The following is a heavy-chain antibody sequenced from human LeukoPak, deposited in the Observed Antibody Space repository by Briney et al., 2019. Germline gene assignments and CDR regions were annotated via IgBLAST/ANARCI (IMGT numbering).Heavy chain of an antibody. D-gene: IGHD3-22*01. Sequence: SETLSLTCTVSGGSISSYYWSWIRQPPGKGLEWIGYIYYSGSTNYNPSLKSRVTISVDTSKNQFSLKLSSVTAADTAVYYCARVFNYYDSSGLRYYFDYWGQGTLVTVSS. CDR1: GGSISSYY. V-gene: IGHV4-59*01. CDR2: IYYSGST. CDR3: ARVFNYYDSSGLRYYFDY. J-gene: IGHJ4*02.